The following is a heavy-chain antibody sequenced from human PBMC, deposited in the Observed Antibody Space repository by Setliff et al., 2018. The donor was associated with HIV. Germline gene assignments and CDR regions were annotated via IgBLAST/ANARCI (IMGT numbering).Heavy chain of an antibody. J-gene: IGHJ4*02. CDR1: GGSISSYY. D-gene: IGHD6-19*01. CDR2: IYYSGST. V-gene: IGHV4-59*08. CDR3: ARWVYNGAWSLDY. Sequence: SETLSLTCTVSGGSISSYYWSWIRQPPGKGLEWIGYIYYSGSTNYNPSLKSRVTISVDTSRNQFSLKLTSVTAADSATYYCARWVYNGAWSLDYWGQGTLVTVSS.